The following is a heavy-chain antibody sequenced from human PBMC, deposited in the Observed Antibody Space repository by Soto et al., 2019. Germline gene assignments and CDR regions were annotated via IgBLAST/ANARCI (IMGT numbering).Heavy chain of an antibody. CDR1: GFTFSSYR. V-gene: IGHV3-74*01. D-gene: IGHD5-12*01. Sequence: PGGSLRLSCAASGFTFSSYRMHWVRQAPGKGLVWVSRIKGDGSETNYADSVKGRFAISRDNAKNTLYLQLNSLRAEDTAVYYCLRGNSGYGNFDYWGQGTRVTVFS. CDR3: LRGNSGYGNFDY. CDR2: IKGDGSET. J-gene: IGHJ4*02.